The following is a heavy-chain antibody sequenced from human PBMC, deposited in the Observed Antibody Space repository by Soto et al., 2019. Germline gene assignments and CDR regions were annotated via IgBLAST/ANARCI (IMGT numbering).Heavy chain of an antibody. CDR1: GFTFSSYA. CDR3: AKASHSNYAVEFGWFDP. CDR2: ISGSGGST. V-gene: IGHV3-23*01. Sequence: PGGSLRLSCAASGFTFSSYAMSWVRQAPGKGLEWVSAISGSGGSTYYADSVKGRFTISRDNSKNTLYLQMNSLRAEDTAVYYCAKASHSNYAVEFGWFDPWGQGTLVTVSS. J-gene: IGHJ5*02. D-gene: IGHD4-4*01.